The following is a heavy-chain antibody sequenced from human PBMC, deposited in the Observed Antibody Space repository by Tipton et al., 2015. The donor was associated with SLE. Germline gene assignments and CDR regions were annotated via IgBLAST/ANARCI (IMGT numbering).Heavy chain of an antibody. Sequence: TLSLTCTVSGGSISSYYWSWIRQPPGKGLEWIGSIYYSGSTYYNPSLKSRVSISADTSKNHFSLWLTSVTAADTAVYYCARHTTTEWFRLVMGASWFDPWGQGTLVTVSS. CDR2: IYYSGST. CDR3: ARHTTTEWFRLVMGASWFDP. V-gene: IGHV4-59*08. J-gene: IGHJ5*02. CDR1: GGSISSYY. D-gene: IGHD6-19*01.